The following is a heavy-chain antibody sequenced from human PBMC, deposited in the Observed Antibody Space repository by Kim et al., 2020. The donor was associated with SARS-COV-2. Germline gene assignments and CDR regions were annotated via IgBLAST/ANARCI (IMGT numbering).Heavy chain of an antibody. D-gene: IGHD3-3*01. CDR1: GYTFTGYY. Sequence: ASVKVSCKASGYTFTGYYMHWVRQAPGQGLEWMGRINPNSGGTNYAQKFQGRVTMTRDTSISTAYMELSRLRSDDTAVYYCARDNNDFWIQGAFDIWGQGTMVTVSS. CDR2: INPNSGGT. J-gene: IGHJ3*02. V-gene: IGHV1-2*06. CDR3: ARDNNDFWIQGAFDI.